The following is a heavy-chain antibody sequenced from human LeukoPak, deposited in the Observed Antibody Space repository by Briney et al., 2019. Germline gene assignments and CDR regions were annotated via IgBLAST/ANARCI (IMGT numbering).Heavy chain of an antibody. D-gene: IGHD6-19*01. CDR3: SYSSGQNYYYYYMDV. Sequence: SETLSLTCNVSGGSISSGSNYWGWIRQPPGKTLEWIGSIYSSGSTYYNPSLKSRVIILIDTSKNHFSLTLSSVTAADTAVYYCSYSSGQNYYYYYMDVWGKGTTVTVSS. CDR2: IYSSGST. J-gene: IGHJ6*03. CDR1: GGSISSGSNY. V-gene: IGHV4-39*07.